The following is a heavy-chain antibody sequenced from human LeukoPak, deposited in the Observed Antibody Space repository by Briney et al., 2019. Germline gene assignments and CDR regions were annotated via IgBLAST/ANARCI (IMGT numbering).Heavy chain of an antibody. V-gene: IGHV3-23*01. CDR1: GFSFSSFS. CDR2: ISGSGGST. CDR3: AMGANYYYYMDV. D-gene: IGHD1-26*01. Sequence: GGSLRLSCAASGFSFSSFSMNWVRQAPGKGLEWVSAISGSGGSTYYADSVKGRFTISRDNSKNTLYLQMNSLRAEDTAVYYCAMGANYYYYMDVWGKGTTVTVSS. J-gene: IGHJ6*03.